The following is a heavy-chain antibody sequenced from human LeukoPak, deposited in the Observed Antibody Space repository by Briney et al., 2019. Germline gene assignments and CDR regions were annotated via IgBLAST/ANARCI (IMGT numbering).Heavy chain of an antibody. V-gene: IGHV3-21*01. D-gene: IGHD1-26*01. CDR1: GFTFSSYH. J-gene: IGHJ6*03. Sequence: GGSLRLSCEVSGFTFSSYHMNWVRQAPGKGLEWVSAITTSSAYIYYADSVRGRFTISRDNAKNSLYLQMNSLRDDDTAVYYCARDPYSGNLGPTYYYYMDVWGKGTTVTVSS. CDR2: ITTSSAYI. CDR3: ARDPYSGNLGPTYYYYMDV.